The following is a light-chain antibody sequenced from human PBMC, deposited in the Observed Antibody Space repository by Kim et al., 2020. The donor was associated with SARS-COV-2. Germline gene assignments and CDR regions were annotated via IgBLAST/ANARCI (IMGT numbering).Light chain of an antibody. J-gene: IGLJ3*02. V-gene: IGLV3-21*04. CDR3: QVWDSSSDHWV. CDR2: YDS. CDR1: NIGSKS. Sequence: PRKTAGCTCGGNNIGSKSVHWYQQKPGQAPVLVIYYDSDRPSGIPERFSGSNSGNTATLTISRVEAGDEADYYCQVWDSSSDHWVFGGGTQLTVL.